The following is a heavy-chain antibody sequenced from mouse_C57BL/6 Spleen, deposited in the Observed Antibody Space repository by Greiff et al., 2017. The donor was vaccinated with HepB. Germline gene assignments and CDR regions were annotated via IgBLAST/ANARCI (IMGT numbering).Heavy chain of an antibody. D-gene: IGHD3-2*02. V-gene: IGHV14-4*01. J-gene: IGHJ3*01. CDR3: TTRGDSSGYGWFAY. CDR2: IDPENGDT. Sequence: VQLQQSGAELVRPGASVKLSCTASGFNIKDDYMHWVKQRPEQGLEWIGWIDPENGDTEYASKFQGKATITADTSSNTAYLQLSSRTSEDTAVYYCTTRGDSSGYGWFAYWGQGTLVTVSA. CDR1: GFNIKDDY.